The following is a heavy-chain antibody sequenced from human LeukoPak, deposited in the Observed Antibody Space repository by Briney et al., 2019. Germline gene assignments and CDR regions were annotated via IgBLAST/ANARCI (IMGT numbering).Heavy chain of an antibody. D-gene: IGHD2-21*02. V-gene: IGHV4-4*07. CDR2: IYTSGST. Sequence: SETLSLTCTVSGGSISSYYWSWIRQPAGKGLEWIGRIYTSGSTNYNPSLKSRVTMSVDTSKNQFSLKLSSVTAADTAVYYCARSGTYCGGDCSDYWGQGTLVTVSS. CDR1: GGSISSYY. CDR3: ARSGTYCGGDCSDY. J-gene: IGHJ4*02.